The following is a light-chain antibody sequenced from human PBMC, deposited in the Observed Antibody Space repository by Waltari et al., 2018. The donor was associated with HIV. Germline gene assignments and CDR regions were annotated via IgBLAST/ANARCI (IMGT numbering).Light chain of an antibody. Sequence: QSALTQPASLSGSPGQSITISCSGTRTDVGHRDRVSWYQQYPGKVPTLLLYEVTKRPSGASSRFSGSKSGNTASLTISGLRAEDEADYYCYSYSDTTTSYIFGSGTKVTV. J-gene: IGLJ1*01. CDR2: EVT. CDR3: YSYSDTTTSYI. CDR1: RTDVGHRDR. V-gene: IGLV2-23*02.